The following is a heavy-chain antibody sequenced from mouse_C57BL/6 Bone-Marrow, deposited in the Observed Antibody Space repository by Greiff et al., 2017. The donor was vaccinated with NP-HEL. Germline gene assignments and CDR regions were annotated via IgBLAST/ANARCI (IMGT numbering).Heavy chain of an antibody. CDR2: ISSGGSYT. D-gene: IGHD1-1*01. V-gene: IGHV5-6*02. Sequence: EVKLVESGGDLVKPGGSLKLSCAASGFTFSSYGMSWVRQTPDKRLEWVATISSGGSYTYYPDSVKGRFTISRDNAKNTLYLQMSSLKSEDTAMYYCARRDTTVGAMDYWGQGTSVTVSS. CDR1: GFTFSSYG. CDR3: ARRDTTVGAMDY. J-gene: IGHJ4*01.